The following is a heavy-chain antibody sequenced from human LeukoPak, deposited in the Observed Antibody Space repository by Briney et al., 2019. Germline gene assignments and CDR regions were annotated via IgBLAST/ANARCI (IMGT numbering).Heavy chain of an antibody. D-gene: IGHD2-2*01. CDR2: IDASGRNT. J-gene: IGHJ4*02. CDR1: GFTFSTYG. CDR3: TKAQDCSGISCYNRGVSSY. Sequence: GGSLRLSCAASGFTFSTYGMHWVRQAPGKGLEWVSAIDASGRNTHYAGSVKGRFSISRDNSKNTLILQMNSLRVEDTAVYYCTKAQDCSGISCYNRGVSSYWGQGTQVTVSS. V-gene: IGHV3-23*01.